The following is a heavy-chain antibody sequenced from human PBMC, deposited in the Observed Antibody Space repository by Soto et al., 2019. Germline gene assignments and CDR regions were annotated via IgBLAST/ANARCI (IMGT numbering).Heavy chain of an antibody. CDR2: INGGRT. CDR3: VTHGWDL. D-gene: IGHD6-19*01. CDR1: GFTFSRSD. V-gene: IGHV3-23*01. Sequence: EVQLLESGGGLVQPGGSLRLSCAASGFTFSRSDMSWVRQAPGKGLEWVSAINGGRTFYGDSVEGRFTVSRDDSKDTLYLQMNSLRVDDTAIYYCVTHGWDLWGQGTLVTVSS. J-gene: IGHJ5*02.